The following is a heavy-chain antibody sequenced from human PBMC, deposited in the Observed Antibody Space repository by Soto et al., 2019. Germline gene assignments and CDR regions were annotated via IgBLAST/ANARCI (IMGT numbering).Heavy chain of an antibody. CDR1: GFTFSSYS. CDR2: ISSSSSTI. J-gene: IGHJ6*03. D-gene: IGHD3-3*01. V-gene: IGHV3-48*01. Sequence: PGGSLRLSCAASGFTFSSYSMNWVRQAPGKGLEWVSYISSSSSTIYYADSVKGRFTISRDNAKNSLYLQMNSLRAEDTAVYYCARETETTWLYDFWSGYYRGAYYYYYMDVWGKGTTVTVSS. CDR3: ARETETTWLYDFWSGYYRGAYYYYYMDV.